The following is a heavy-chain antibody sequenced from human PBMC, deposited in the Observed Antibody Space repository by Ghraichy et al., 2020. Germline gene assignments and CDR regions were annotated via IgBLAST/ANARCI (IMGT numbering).Heavy chain of an antibody. D-gene: IGHD3-10*01. Sequence: LSLTCVASGFSFSDHYMEWVRQAPGKGLEWVARIRNKANSYTIEYAASVEGRFTISRDESKNSVYLEMNSLKTEDTAVYYCARDSSGVPFDYWGQGTLVTVSS. CDR2: IRNKANSYTI. CDR3: ARDSSGVPFDY. V-gene: IGHV3-72*01. CDR1: GFSFSDHY. J-gene: IGHJ4*01.